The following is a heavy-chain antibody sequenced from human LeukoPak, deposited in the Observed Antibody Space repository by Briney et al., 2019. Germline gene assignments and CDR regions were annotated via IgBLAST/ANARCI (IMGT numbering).Heavy chain of an antibody. J-gene: IGHJ6*02. Sequence: SETLSLTCAVYGGSFSGYYWSWIRQPPGKGLEWIGEINHSGSTNYNPSLKSRVTISVDTSKNQFSLKLSSVTAADTAVYYCARAPLLWFGELWSYYYYGMDVWGQGTTVTVSS. CDR3: ARAPLLWFGELWSYYYYGMDV. V-gene: IGHV4-34*01. CDR1: GGSFSGYY. D-gene: IGHD3-10*01. CDR2: INHSGST.